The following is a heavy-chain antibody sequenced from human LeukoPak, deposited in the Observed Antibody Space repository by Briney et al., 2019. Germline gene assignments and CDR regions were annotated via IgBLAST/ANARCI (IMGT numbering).Heavy chain of an antibody. V-gene: IGHV1-69*04. CDR2: VIPMLGIA. D-gene: IGHD6-13*01. Sequence: SVKVSCKAAGGTFSSYAISRVRQAPGQGLEWMGRVIPMLGIANYAQKFQGRVTITADKSTSTAYMELISLRSEDTAVYYCAKDMLGIAAAVTPGVYFDYWGQGTLVTVSS. J-gene: IGHJ4*02. CDR3: AKDMLGIAAAVTPGVYFDY. CDR1: GGTFSSYA.